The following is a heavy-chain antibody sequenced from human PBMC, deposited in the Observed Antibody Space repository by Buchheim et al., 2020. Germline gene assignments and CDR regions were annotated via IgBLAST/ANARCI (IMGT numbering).Heavy chain of an antibody. V-gene: IGHV3-30*18. CDR2: ISYDGSNK. J-gene: IGHJ6*02. D-gene: IGHD3-3*01. CDR1: GFTFSSYG. CDR3: AKAGGYDFWSGYHLDYYYGMDV. Sequence: QVQLVESGGGVVQPGRSLRLSCAASGFTFSSYGMHWVRQAPGKGLEWVAVISYDGSNKYYADSVKGRFTISRGNSKNTLYLQMNSLRAEDTAVYYCAKAGGYDFWSGYHLDYYYGMDVWGQGTT.